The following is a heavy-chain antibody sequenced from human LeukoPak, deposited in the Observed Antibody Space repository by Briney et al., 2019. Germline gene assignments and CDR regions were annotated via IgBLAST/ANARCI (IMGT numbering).Heavy chain of an antibody. V-gene: IGHV3-7*01. CDR2: IKQDGSEK. D-gene: IGHD1-1*01. Sequence: GGSLRLSCAASGFTFSSYAMSWVRQAPGKGLEWVANIKQDGSEKYYVDSVKGRFTISRDNAKNSLYLQMNSLRAEDTAVYYCARDPGYNWNLGDAFDIWGQGTMVTVSS. CDR1: GFTFSSYA. J-gene: IGHJ3*02. CDR3: ARDPGYNWNLGDAFDI.